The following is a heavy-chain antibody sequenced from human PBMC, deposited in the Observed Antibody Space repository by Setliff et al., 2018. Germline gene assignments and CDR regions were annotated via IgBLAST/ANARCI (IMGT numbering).Heavy chain of an antibody. CDR1: GDTFSNYG. CDR2: TIPMFGST. J-gene: IGHJ6*03. D-gene: IGHD6-6*01. CDR3: VREGVHSRSSTDYRYYMDV. V-gene: IGHV1-69*05. Sequence: SVKVSCKASGDTFSNYGISWVRQAPGQGLEWMGGTIPMFGSTSYAQKFQGRVTIITDESTTTAYMELSSLGSEDTAVYYCVREGVHSRSSTDYRYYMDVWGKGTTVTVSS.